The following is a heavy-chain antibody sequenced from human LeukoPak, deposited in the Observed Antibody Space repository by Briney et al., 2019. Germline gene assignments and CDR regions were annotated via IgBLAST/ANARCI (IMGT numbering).Heavy chain of an antibody. J-gene: IGHJ4*02. CDR2: ISAYNGNT. CDR1: GYTFTSYG. CDR3: ARGRDYGGNSRYFDY. V-gene: IGHV1-18*01. D-gene: IGHD4-23*01. Sequence: ASVKVSCKASGYTFTSYGISWVRQAPGQGLEWMGWISAYNGNTNYAQKLQGRVIMTTDTSTSTAYMELRSLRSDDTAVYYCARGRDYGGNSRYFDYWGQGTLVTVSS.